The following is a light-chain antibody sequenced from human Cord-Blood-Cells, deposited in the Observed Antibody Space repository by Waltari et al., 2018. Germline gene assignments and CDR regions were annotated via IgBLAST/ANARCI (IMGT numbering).Light chain of an antibody. J-gene: IGKJ1*01. CDR2: AAS. Sequence: AIRMTQSPSSLSASTGDRVPITCRASQGISSYLAWYQQKPGKAPKLLIYAASTLQSGVPSRFSGSVSGTDFTLTISCLQSEDFATYYCQQYYSYPRTFGQGTKVEIK. CDR1: QGISSY. CDR3: QQYYSYPRT. V-gene: IGKV1-8*01.